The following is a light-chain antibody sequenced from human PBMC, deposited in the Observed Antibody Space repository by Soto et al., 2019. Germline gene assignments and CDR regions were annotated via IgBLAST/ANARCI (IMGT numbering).Light chain of an antibody. V-gene: IGLV2-14*01. CDR3: GSYTSTSTLYV. CDR2: EVS. Sequence: QSVLTQPASVSGSPGQSITISCTGTSSDIGGYNYVSWYRQHPGKAPKLMIYEVSRRPSGVSNRFSGSKSGNTASLTISGLQAEDEADYFCGSYTSTSTLYVFGSGTKLTVL. J-gene: IGLJ1*01. CDR1: SSDIGGYNY.